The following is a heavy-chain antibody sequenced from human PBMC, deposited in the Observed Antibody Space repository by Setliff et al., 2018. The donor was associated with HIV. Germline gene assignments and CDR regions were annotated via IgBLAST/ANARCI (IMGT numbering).Heavy chain of an antibody. J-gene: IGHJ4*02. Sequence: GALVKVSCKASGYTFIYLFIHWVRLAPGRGLEWVGLINPKTGDTSYAQKFQGRVTMTRDTSISTAYMDLDRLGSDDTAVYYCARDPRFSGYAQAFDYWGQGSLVTVSS. D-gene: IGHD5-12*01. CDR3: ARDPRFSGYAQAFDY. CDR2: INPKTGDT. CDR1: GYTFIYLF. V-gene: IGHV1-2*02.